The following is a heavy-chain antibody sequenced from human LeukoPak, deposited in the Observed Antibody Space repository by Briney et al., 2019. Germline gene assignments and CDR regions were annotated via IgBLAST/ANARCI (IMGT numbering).Heavy chain of an antibody. V-gene: IGHV3-7*01. CDR1: GFTFSSYW. Sequence: GGSLRLSCAASGFTFSSYWMSWVRQAPGKGLEWVANIKQDGSERYYVDSVKGRFTISRDNAKNSLYLQMNSLRAEDTAVYYCAREGVVGACDYWGQGTLVTVSS. J-gene: IGHJ4*02. CDR3: AREGVVGACDY. D-gene: IGHD1-26*01. CDR2: IKQDGSER.